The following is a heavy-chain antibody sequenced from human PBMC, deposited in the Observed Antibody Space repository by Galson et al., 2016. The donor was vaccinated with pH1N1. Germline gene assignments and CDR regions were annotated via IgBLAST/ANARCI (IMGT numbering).Heavy chain of an antibody. J-gene: IGHJ4*02. V-gene: IGHV4-38-2*01. Sequence: ETLSLTCAVSGSSINSAVNSAYYWGWIRQPPGKGLQWVGSVYHTGSTYYNPSLRSRVTISIDTSKNQFSLKLTSVTAADSAEYYCARNTYSGVWWYWGQGALVTVSS. CDR3: ARNTYSGVWWY. CDR2: VYHTGST. D-gene: IGHD2-21*01. CDR1: GSSINSAVNSAYY.